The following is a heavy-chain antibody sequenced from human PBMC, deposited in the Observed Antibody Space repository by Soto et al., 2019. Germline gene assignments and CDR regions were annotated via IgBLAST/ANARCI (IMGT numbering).Heavy chain of an antibody. J-gene: IGHJ5*02. CDR1: GGSISSSSYY. CDR2: IYYSGST. Sequence: SETLSLTCTVSGGSISSSSYYWGWIRQPPGKGLEWIGSIYYSGSTYYNPSLKSRVTISVDTSKNQFSLKLSSVTAADAAVYYCARLPRRRAFSLDPWGQGTMVTVSS. V-gene: IGHV4-39*01. CDR3: ARLPRRRAFSLDP.